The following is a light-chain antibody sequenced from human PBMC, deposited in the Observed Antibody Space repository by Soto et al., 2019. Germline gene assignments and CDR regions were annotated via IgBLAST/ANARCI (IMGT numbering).Light chain of an antibody. CDR1: QSLSSNF. Sequence: EIVLTQSPATLSLSPGERATLSCRASQSLSSNFLAWYQQKPGQAPRLLIYGASSRATGIPDRFSGSGSGTDFTLTISRLEPEDFAVYYCQQYGSSPRTFGQGTKLEIK. CDR2: GAS. CDR3: QQYGSSPRT. V-gene: IGKV3-20*01. J-gene: IGKJ2*01.